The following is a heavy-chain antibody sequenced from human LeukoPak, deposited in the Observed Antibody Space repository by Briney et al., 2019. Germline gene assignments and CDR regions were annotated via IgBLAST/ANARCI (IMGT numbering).Heavy chain of an antibody. CDR3: ARVLSGYGDY. CDR2: ISYDGSNK. CDR1: GFTFSSYG. J-gene: IGHJ4*02. Sequence: QPGGSLRLSCAASGFTFSSYGMHWVRQAPGKGLEWVAVISYDGSNKYYADSVKGRFTISRDNSKNTLYLQMNSLRAEDTAVYYCARVLSGYGDYWGQGTLVTVSS. V-gene: IGHV3-30*03. D-gene: IGHD3-22*01.